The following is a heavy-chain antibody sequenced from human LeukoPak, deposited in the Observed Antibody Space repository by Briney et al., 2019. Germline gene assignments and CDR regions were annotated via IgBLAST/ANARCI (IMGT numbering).Heavy chain of an antibody. CDR1: GGSITSGNYY. CDR2: IYTSRGTSGST. D-gene: IGHD3-22*01. J-gene: IGHJ5*02. CDR3: AWGDSSGYPFDP. Sequence: PSQTLSLTCTVSGGSITSGNYYWSWFRQPAGKGLEYIGRIYTSRGTSGSTYYNPSLKSRVTISVDTSKNQFSLKLSSVTAADTAVYYCAWGDSSGYPFDPWGQGTLVTVSS. V-gene: IGHV4-61*02.